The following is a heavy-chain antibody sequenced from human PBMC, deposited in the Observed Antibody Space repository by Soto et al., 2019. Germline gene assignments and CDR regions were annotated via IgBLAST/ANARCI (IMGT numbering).Heavy chain of an antibody. Sequence: QTGGSLRLSCAASGFTFSSYAMHWVRQAPGKGLEWVAVISYDGSNKYYADSVKGRFTISRDNSKNTLYLQMNSLRAEDTAVYYCARDLDSSWYARYFQHWGQGTLVTVSS. J-gene: IGHJ1*01. V-gene: IGHV3-30-3*01. CDR2: ISYDGSNK. D-gene: IGHD6-13*01. CDR1: GFTFSSYA. CDR3: ARDLDSSWYARYFQH.